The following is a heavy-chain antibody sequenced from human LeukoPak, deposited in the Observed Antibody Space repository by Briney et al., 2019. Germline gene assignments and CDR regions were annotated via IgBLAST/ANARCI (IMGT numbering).Heavy chain of an antibody. CDR3: AREVRGYSFGPNWFDP. CDR2: ISSSGSTI. CDR1: GFTFSSYE. Sequence: GGSLRLSCAASGFTFSSYEMNWVRQAPGKGLEWVSYISSSGSTIYYADSVKGRFTISRDNAKNSMYLQMNSLRAEDTAVYYFAREVRGYSFGPNWFDPWGQGTLVTVSS. D-gene: IGHD5-18*01. J-gene: IGHJ5*02. V-gene: IGHV3-48*03.